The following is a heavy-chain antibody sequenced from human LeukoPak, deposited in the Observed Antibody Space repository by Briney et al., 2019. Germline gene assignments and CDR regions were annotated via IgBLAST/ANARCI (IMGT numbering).Heavy chain of an antibody. CDR3: ARSIAVAGTVC. D-gene: IGHD6-19*01. CDR2: ISSSSSSI. Sequence: PGGSLRLSCAATGFTFSSYSMNWVRQAPGKGLEWVSSISSSSSSIYYADSVKGRFTISRDNAKNSLYLQMNSLRAEDTAVYYCARSIAVAGTVCWGQGTLVTVSS. CDR1: GFTFSSYS. J-gene: IGHJ4*02. V-gene: IGHV3-21*01.